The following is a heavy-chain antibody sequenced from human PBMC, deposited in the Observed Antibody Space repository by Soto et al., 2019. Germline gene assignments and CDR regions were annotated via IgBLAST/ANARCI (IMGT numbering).Heavy chain of an antibody. D-gene: IGHD6-13*01. CDR2: ISYDGSNK. Sequence: QVQLVESGGGVVQPGRSLRLSCAASGFTFSSYAMHWVRQAPGKGLEWVAVISYDGSNKYYADSVKGRFTISRDNSKNTLYLQMNSLRAEDTAVYYCARDRTAAGTRNYYYCGMDVWGQGTTVTVSS. CDR1: GFTFSSYA. J-gene: IGHJ6*02. V-gene: IGHV3-30-3*01. CDR3: ARDRTAAGTRNYYYCGMDV.